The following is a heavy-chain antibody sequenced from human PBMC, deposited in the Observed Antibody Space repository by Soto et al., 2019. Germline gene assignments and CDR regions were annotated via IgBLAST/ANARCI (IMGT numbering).Heavy chain of an antibody. CDR2: ISYDGSNK. D-gene: IGHD5-18*01. J-gene: IGHJ4*02. CDR1: GFTFSSFA. Sequence: GGSLRLSCAASGFTFSSFAMHWVRQAPGKGLEWVAVISYDGSNKYYADSAKGRFTISRDNSKNTLYLQMNSLRAEDTAVYYCARAYYTAMAYFDYWGQGTLVTVSS. V-gene: IGHV3-30-3*01. CDR3: ARAYYTAMAYFDY.